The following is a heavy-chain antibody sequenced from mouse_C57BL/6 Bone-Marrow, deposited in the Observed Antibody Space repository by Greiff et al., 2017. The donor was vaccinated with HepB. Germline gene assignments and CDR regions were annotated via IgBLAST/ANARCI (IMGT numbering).Heavy chain of an antibody. CDR2: IYPRSGNT. D-gene: IGHD2-3*01. Sequence: QVQLKQSGAELARPGASVKLSCKASGYTFTSYGISWVKQRTGQGLEWIGEIYPRSGNTYYNEKFKGKATLTADKSSSTAYMELRSLTSEEAAVYVCARDGYYWYFEVWGTGTTVTVSS. CDR1: GYTFTSYG. J-gene: IGHJ1*03. CDR3: ARDGYYWYFEV. V-gene: IGHV1-81*01.